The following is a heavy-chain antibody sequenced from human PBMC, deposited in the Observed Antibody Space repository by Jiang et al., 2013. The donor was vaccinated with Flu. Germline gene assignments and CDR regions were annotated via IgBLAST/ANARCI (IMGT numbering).Heavy chain of an antibody. Sequence: PGLVKPSQTLSLTCTVSDGSITSGIFFWSWIRQQPGKGLEWIGYIYYSGTTYYNPSLRSRVTMSVDTSKRQFTLNLDSVTAADTAVYYCARRGPTVAFDFWG. V-gene: IGHV4-31*03. CDR3: ARRGPTVAFDF. CDR2: IYYSGTT. CDR1: DGSITSGIFF. J-gene: IGHJ4*01. D-gene: IGHD4-23*01.